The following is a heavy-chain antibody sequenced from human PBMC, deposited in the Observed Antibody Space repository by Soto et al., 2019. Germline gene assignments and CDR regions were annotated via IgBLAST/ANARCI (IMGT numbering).Heavy chain of an antibody. CDR2: ISYDGSNK. V-gene: IGHV3-30*18. Sequence: QVQLVESGGGVVQPGRSLRLSCAASGFTFSSYGMHWVRQAPGKGLEWVAVISYDGSNKYYADSVKGRFTISRDNSKNTLYLQMNSLRAEDTAVYYCAKVACYYDSSGYCKQHDAFDIWGKGTMVTVSS. J-gene: IGHJ3*02. CDR1: GFTFSSYG. CDR3: AKVACYYDSSGYCKQHDAFDI. D-gene: IGHD3-22*01.